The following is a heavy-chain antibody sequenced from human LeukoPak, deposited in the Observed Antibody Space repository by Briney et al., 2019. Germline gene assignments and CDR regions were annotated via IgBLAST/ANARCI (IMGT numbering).Heavy chain of an antibody. CDR2: INHSGST. CDR1: GGSFSGYY. V-gene: IGHV4-34*01. D-gene: IGHD3-10*01. J-gene: IGHJ4*02. Sequence: PSETLSLTRAVYGGSFSGYYWSWIRQPPGKGLEWIGEINHSGSTNYNPSLKSRITISVDTSKNQFSLKLSSVTAADTAVYYCARHNYYGSGSLFDYWGQGTLVTVSS. CDR3: ARHNYYGSGSLFDY.